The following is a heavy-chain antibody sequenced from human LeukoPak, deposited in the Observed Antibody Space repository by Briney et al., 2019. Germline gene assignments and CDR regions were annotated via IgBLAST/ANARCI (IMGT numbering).Heavy chain of an antibody. CDR2: IKQDASET. CDR3: ARDSSLGSDPWFDP. V-gene: IGHV3-7*01. J-gene: IGHJ5*02. CDR1: GFTFSSYW. D-gene: IGHD3-10*01. Sequence: GGSLRLSCAASGFTFSSYWMSWVRQAPGKGLEWMASIKQDASETRYVDSVKGRFTILRDNTETSLFLHMNSLRAEDTAVYYCARDSSLGSDPWFDPWGQGTLVTVSS.